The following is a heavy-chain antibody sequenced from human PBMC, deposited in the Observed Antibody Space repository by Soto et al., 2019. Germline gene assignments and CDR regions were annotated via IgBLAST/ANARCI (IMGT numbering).Heavy chain of an antibody. CDR1: GYTFTSYG. Sequence: ASVKVSCKASGYTFTSYGISWVRQAPGQGLEWMGRISAYNGNTNYAQKLQGRVTMTTDTSTSTAYMELRSLRSDDTAVYYCARDRGYNWNYGWFDTWGQGTLVTVSS. CDR3: ARDRGYNWNYGWFDT. J-gene: IGHJ5*02. V-gene: IGHV1-18*01. CDR2: ISAYNGNT. D-gene: IGHD1-7*01.